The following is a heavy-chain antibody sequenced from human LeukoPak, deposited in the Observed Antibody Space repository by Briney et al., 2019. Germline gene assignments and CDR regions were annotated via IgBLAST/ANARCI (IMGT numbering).Heavy chain of an antibody. J-gene: IGHJ5*02. Sequence: RSETLSLSCAVYGGSFSGYYWSWIRQPPGKGLEGIGEINHSGSTNYNPSLKSRVTISVDTSKNQFSLKLSSVTAADTAVYYCAREISNYYDSSGYRTNWFDPWGQGTLVTVSS. CDR2: INHSGST. CDR1: GGSFSGYY. V-gene: IGHV4-34*01. D-gene: IGHD3-22*01. CDR3: AREISNYYDSSGYRTNWFDP.